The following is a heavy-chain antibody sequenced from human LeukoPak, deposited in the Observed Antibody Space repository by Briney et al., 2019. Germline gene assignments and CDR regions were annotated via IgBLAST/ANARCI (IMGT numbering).Heavy chain of an antibody. CDR2: ISGSGSTK. J-gene: IGHJ4*02. CDR3: ARRGYSYGHSFDY. Sequence: PGGSLRLSCAASGFTVSSNYMSWIRQAPGKGLEWVSHISGSGSTKIYADSVKGRFTISRDNAENSLYLQVNSLRAEDTAVYYCARRGYSYGHSFDYWGQGTLVTVFS. CDR1: GFTVSSNY. V-gene: IGHV3-11*01. D-gene: IGHD5-18*01.